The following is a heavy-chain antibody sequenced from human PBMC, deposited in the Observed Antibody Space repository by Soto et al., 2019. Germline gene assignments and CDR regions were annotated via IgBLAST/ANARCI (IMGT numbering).Heavy chain of an antibody. CDR2: IIPLFGTT. Sequence: QVQLVQSGAEVKKPGSSVKVSCKASGDTFSGYSISWVRQAPGQGLEWMGGIIPLFGTTNYAQRFQGRVKSTADKSTSTAYMELSSLKSEDTAIYYCARDLGSGYDPGDYWGQGTLVTVSS. CDR3: ARDLGSGYDPGDY. CDR1: GDTFSGYS. D-gene: IGHD5-12*01. J-gene: IGHJ4*02. V-gene: IGHV1-69*14.